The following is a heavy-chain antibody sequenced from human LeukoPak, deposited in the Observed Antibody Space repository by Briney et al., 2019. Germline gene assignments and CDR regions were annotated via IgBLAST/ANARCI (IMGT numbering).Heavy chain of an antibody. CDR3: ARSREYYYDSSGYQRGHYFDY. D-gene: IGHD3-22*01. J-gene: IGHJ4*02. CDR2: IIGGAGGT. CDR1: GFSFSSHG. Sequence: GGSLRLSCAASGFSFSSHGMSWVRQAPGKGLEWVSGIIGGAGGTYYADSVKGRFTISRDNAKNSLYLQMNSLRAEDTALYYCARSREYYYDSSGYQRGHYFDYWGRGTLVTVSS. V-gene: IGHV3-23*01.